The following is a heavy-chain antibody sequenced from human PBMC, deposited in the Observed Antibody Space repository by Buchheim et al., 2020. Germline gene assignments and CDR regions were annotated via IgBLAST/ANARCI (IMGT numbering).Heavy chain of an antibody. J-gene: IGHJ6*02. CDR3: ARDLYYYDSSGSPHYYYYGMDV. Sequence: QVQLVESGGGLVKPGGSLRLSCAASGFTFSDYYMNWIRQAPGKGLEWVSYISSSSRYTNYADSVKGRFTISRDNAKNSLYLQMNSLRDEDTAVYYCARDLYYYDSSGSPHYYYYGMDVWGQGTT. V-gene: IGHV3-11*06. CDR2: ISSSSRYT. CDR1: GFTFSDYY. D-gene: IGHD3-22*01.